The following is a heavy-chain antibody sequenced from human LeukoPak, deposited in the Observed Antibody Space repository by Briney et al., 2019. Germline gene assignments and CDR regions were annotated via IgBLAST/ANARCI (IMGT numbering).Heavy chain of an antibody. V-gene: IGHV4-31*03. D-gene: IGHD2-2*01. CDR1: GGSISSGGYY. CDR3: ARGVVVPAANPIDSGWNDAFDI. CDR2: IYYSGST. Sequence: PSQTLSLTCTVSGGSISSGGYYWSWIRQHPGTGLEWIGYIYYSGSTYYNPSLKSRVTISVDTSKNQFSLKLSSVTAADTAVYYCARGVVVPAANPIDSGWNDAFDIWGQGTMVTVSS. J-gene: IGHJ3*02.